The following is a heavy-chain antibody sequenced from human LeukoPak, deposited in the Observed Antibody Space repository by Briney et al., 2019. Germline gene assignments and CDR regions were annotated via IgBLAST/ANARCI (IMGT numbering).Heavy chain of an antibody. CDR1: GGSISRYY. CDR3: GRHVTAVAGDAFDI. Sequence: SETLTLTCTVSGGSISRYYWSWIRQPPGKGLEWIGYIFYSGSTNYNPSLKSRVTISVDTSRNQFSLKLSSVTAADTAVFYCGRHVTAVAGDAFDIWGQGTMVTVSS. D-gene: IGHD6-19*01. V-gene: IGHV4-59*08. CDR2: IFYSGST. J-gene: IGHJ3*02.